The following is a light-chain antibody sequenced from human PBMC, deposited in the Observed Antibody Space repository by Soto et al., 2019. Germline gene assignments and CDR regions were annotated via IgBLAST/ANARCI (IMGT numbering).Light chain of an antibody. CDR1: SSDVGAYDY. CDR3: CSYAGSYASDYV. Sequence: QSVLTQPPSVSGSPGQSVTISCTGTSSDVGAYDYVSWYQQHPGKAPKLMIYDVTKRPSGAPDRFSGSKSGNTASLTISGLQAEDEAYYYCCSYAGSYASDYVFGAGTKVTVL. V-gene: IGLV2-11*01. J-gene: IGLJ1*01. CDR2: DVT.